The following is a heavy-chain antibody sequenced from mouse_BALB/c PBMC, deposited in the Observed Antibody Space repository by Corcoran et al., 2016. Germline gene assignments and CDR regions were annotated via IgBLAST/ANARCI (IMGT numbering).Heavy chain of an antibody. D-gene: IGHD1-3*01. J-gene: IGHJ1*01. CDR2: IDPANGNP. V-gene: IGHV14-3*02. CDR3: AKWDWYVDV. Sequence: EVQLQQSGAELGKPGASVKLSCTASGFTIKDTYIDWVKQRPEQGHEWIGRIDPANGNPKYDPKFQGKATITADTSSNTAYLQLSSLTSEDTAVYYGAKWDWYVDVWGAGTTVTVSP. CDR1: GFTIKDTY.